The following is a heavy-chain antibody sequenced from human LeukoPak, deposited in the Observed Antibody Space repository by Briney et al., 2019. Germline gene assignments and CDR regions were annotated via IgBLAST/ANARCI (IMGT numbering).Heavy chain of an antibody. Sequence: GGSLRLSCAVSGFSFSDAWMSWVRQTPGKGLEWVGRIESKTDGGTTDYDALVKGRFTISRDDSTNTLYLQMNSLKSEDTAVYYCTTYGPGRKFDYWGQGVLVTVSS. J-gene: IGHJ4*02. CDR3: TTYGPGRKFDY. D-gene: IGHD3-10*01. V-gene: IGHV3-15*04. CDR2: IESKTDGGTT. CDR1: GFSFSDAW.